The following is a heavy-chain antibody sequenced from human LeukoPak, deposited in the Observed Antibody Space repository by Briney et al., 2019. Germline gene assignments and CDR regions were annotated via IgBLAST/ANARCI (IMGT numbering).Heavy chain of an antibody. CDR1: GGSISSYY. D-gene: IGHD3-3*01. CDR3: ARHSSSYYDFWSGPIWFDP. V-gene: IGHV4-59*08. J-gene: IGHJ5*02. CDR2: IYYSGST. Sequence: SETLSLTCTVSGGSISSYYWSWIRQPPGKGREWIGYIYYSGSTNYNPSLKSRVTISVDTSKNQFSLKLSSVTAADTAVYYCARHSSSYYDFWSGPIWFDPWGQGTLVTVSS.